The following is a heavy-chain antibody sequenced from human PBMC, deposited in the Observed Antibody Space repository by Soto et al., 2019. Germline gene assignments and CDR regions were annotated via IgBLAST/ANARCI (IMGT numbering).Heavy chain of an antibody. CDR1: GGTFSSYA. D-gene: IGHD3-22*01. Sequence: SVKVSCKASGGTFSSYAISWVRQAPGQGLEWMGGIIPIFGTANYAQKFQGRVTITADESTSTAYMELSSRRSEDTAVYYCARSGYSFDSSGYLGYHNGMAVWAQGTTVPVS. CDR2: IIPIFGTA. CDR3: ARSGYSFDSSGYLGYHNGMAV. J-gene: IGHJ6*02. V-gene: IGHV1-69*13.